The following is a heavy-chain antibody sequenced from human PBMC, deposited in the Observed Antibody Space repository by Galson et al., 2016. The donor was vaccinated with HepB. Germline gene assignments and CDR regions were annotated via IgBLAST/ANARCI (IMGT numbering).Heavy chain of an antibody. CDR3: ARGKNGFDYDY. CDR2: ISSGSTTI. Sequence: SLRLSCAVSGVTFSSYSMNWVRQAPGKGLEWVSYISSGSTTIHYADSVKGRFTISRDNAKNSLYLQMNSLRAEDTAVYYCARGKNGFDYDYWGQGTLVTVSS. CDR1: GVTFSSYS. V-gene: IGHV3-48*04. J-gene: IGHJ4*02. D-gene: IGHD5-24*01.